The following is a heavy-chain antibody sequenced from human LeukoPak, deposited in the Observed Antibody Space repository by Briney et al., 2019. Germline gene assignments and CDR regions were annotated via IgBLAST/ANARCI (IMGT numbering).Heavy chain of an antibody. CDR1: GGSISSYY. V-gene: IGHV4-59*06. CDR3: ARDNGGNSSLDY. CDR2: IYYSGST. Sequence: SETLSLTCTVSGGSISSYYWSWIRQPPGKGLEWIGYIYYSGSTYYNPSLKSRVTISVDTSKNQFSLKLSSVTAADTAVYYCARDNGGNSSLDYWGQGTLVTVSS. J-gene: IGHJ4*02. D-gene: IGHD4-23*01.